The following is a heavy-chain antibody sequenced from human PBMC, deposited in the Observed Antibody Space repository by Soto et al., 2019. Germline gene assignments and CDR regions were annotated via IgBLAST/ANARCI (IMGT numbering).Heavy chain of an antibody. CDR1: GFTVTNKY. CDR3: ARVDYGDYGWYFDL. D-gene: IGHD4-17*01. J-gene: IGHJ2*01. Sequence: EVRLVESGGGLIQPGGSLRLSCAASGFTVTNKYMTWVRQAPGKGLEWVSIIYSGGATSYADSVKGRFTISRDNSKDILYHQMNSLRAEDTAVYYCARVDYGDYGWYFDLWGRGTLVTVSS. V-gene: IGHV3-53*01. CDR2: IYSGGAT.